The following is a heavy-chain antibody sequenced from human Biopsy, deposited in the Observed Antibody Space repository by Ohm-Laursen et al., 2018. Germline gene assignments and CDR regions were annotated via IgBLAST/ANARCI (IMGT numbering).Heavy chain of an antibody. J-gene: IGHJ3*01. CDR2: ISGYNGNT. CDR1: GYWFSRYA. Sequence: ASVKVSCKASGYWFSRYAISWVRQAPGQGLEWMGWISGYNGNTNYAQKFQGRVAMTTDTSTSTAYMELRSLRSDDPAVYYCARGSCYGSGSYDNRADAFDAWGQGTRVTVSS. V-gene: IGHV1-18*04. CDR3: ARGSCYGSGSYDNRADAFDA. D-gene: IGHD3-10*01.